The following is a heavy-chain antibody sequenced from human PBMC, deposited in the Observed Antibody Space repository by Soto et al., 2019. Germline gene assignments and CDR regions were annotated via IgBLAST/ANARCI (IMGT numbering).Heavy chain of an antibody. CDR3: ARQREGGSGAFDI. CDR2: IYYGGST. V-gene: IGHV4-39*01. J-gene: IGHJ3*02. D-gene: IGHD6-25*01. CDR1: GGSISSSYYY. Sequence: SETLSLTCTVSGGSISSSYYYWGWIRQPPGKGLEWIGSIYYGGSTYYNPSLKSRVTVSVDTSKNQFSLKLSSVTAADTAVYYCARQREGGSGAFDICGQGTMVTVSS.